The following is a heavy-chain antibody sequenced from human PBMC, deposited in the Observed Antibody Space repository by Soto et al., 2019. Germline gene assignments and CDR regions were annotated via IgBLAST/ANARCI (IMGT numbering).Heavy chain of an antibody. V-gene: IGHV1-69*01. CDR1: GGTFSSYA. D-gene: IGHD2-2*01. CDR3: ARSQCGSSSLDIYYYYYYGMDV. CDR2: IIPIFGTA. Sequence: QVQLVQSGAEVKKPGSSVKVSCKAPGGTFSSYAISWVRQAPGQGLEWMGGIIPIFGTANYAQKFQGRVTITADESTSAGYMERSSLRAEDTAVYYCARSQCGSSSLDIYYYYYYGMDVWGQGTTVTVSS. J-gene: IGHJ6*02.